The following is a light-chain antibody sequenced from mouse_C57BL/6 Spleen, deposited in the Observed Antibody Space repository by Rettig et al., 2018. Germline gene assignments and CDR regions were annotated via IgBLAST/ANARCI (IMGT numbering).Light chain of an antibody. CDR2: YAS. V-gene: IGKV5-39*01. Sequence: DIVMTQSPATLSVTPGDSVSLSCRASQSISDYLHWYQQKSHESPRLLIKYASQSISGIPSRFSGSGSGSDFTLSINSVEPEEGVVYYCQNGYSFPLTFGAGTKLELK. J-gene: IGKJ5*01. CDR3: QNGYSFPLT. CDR1: QSISDY.